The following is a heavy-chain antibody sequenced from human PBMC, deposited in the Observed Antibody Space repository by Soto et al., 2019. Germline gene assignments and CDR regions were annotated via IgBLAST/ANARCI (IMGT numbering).Heavy chain of an antibody. D-gene: IGHD2-15*01. CDR2: IYKSTTT. V-gene: IGHV4-30-4*01. Sequence: SETLSLTCSVSGDSISTVDYFWGWIRQPPGQALEYIGYIYKSTTTYYNPSFESRVAISLDTSKSQFSLTVTSVTAADTAVYFCARGRYCLTGRCFPNWFDSWGQGTLVTVSS. CDR1: GDSISTVDYF. J-gene: IGHJ5*01. CDR3: ARGRYCLTGRCFPNWFDS.